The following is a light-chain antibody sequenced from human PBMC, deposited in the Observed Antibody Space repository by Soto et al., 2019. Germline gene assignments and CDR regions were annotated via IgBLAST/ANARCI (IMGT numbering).Light chain of an antibody. CDR1: QSVNSN. Sequence: EIVMTQSPATLSVSPGERATLSCRASQSVNSNLAWYQQKPGQAPRLLIHGASTRAAGIPARFSGSGSGTEFSLTISSLQSEDFAVYYCQQYNNRPPDTFGQGTKLEIK. CDR3: QQYNNRPPDT. CDR2: GAS. V-gene: IGKV3-15*01. J-gene: IGKJ2*01.